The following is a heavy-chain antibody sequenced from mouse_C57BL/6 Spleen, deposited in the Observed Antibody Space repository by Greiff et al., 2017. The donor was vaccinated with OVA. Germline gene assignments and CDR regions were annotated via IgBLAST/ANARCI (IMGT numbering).Heavy chain of an antibody. CDR2: IDPSDSYT. CDR3: ARDPPTGTEGKRGAY. CDR1: GYTFTSYW. Sequence: QVQLQQPGAELVMPGASVKLSCKASGYTFTSYWMHWVKQRPGQGLEWIGEIDPSDSYTNYNQKFKGKSTLTVDKSSSTAYMQLSSLTSEDTARYYTARDPPTGTEGKRGAYRGQKALLSVSA. V-gene: IGHV1-69*01. J-gene: IGHJ3*01. D-gene: IGHD4-1*02.